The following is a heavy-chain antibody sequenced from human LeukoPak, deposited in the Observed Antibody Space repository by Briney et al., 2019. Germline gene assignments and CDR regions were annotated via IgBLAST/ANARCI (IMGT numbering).Heavy chain of an antibody. CDR1: GFTFDDYA. CDR3: AKDISTGYSSSWYKGAFDY. D-gene: IGHD6-13*01. CDR2: ISWNSGTI. V-gene: IGHV3-9*01. J-gene: IGHJ4*02. Sequence: GGSLRLSCAASGFTFDDYAKHWVRQAPGKGLEWVSGISWNSGTIGYADSVKGRFTISRDNVKNSLYLQMNSLRPEDTALYYCAKDISTGYSSSWYKGAFDYWGQGILVTVSS.